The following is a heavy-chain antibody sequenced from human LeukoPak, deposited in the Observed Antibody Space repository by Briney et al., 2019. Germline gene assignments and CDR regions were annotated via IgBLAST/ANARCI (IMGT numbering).Heavy chain of an antibody. V-gene: IGHV1-18*01. CDR3: ARDEKRYCSGGSCPAYFDY. CDR1: GYTFNNYG. D-gene: IGHD2-15*01. Sequence: ASVKVSCKASGYTFNNYGISWVRQAPGQGLEWMARISAYNGNTNYALKLRGRVTMTTDTSTSTAYMELRSLRSDDTAVYYCARDEKRYCSGGSCPAYFDYWGQGTLVTVSS. CDR2: ISAYNGNT. J-gene: IGHJ4*02.